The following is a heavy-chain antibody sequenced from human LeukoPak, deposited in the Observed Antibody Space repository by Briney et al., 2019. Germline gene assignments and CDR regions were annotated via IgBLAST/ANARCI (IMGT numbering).Heavy chain of an antibody. J-gene: IGHJ4*02. CDR1: GVTVSSNY. CDR3: AKGYREGRWLPLDY. V-gene: IGHV3-53*05. Sequence: GGSLRLSCAASGVTVSSNYMSWVRQAPGKGLEWVSEIYSDGSTYYAASVKGRFSISRDNSKNTVYLQMNSLRAEDTALYYCAKGYREGRWLPLDYWGQGTLVIVSS. CDR2: IYSDGST. D-gene: IGHD5-24*01.